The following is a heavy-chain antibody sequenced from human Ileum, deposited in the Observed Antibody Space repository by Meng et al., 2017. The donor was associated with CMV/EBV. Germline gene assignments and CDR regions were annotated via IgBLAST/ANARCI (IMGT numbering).Heavy chain of an antibody. Sequence: VCCKASGYTFSAYYMHWVRQAPGQGLEWVGRINPNTDDTKYAQKFQGRVTVTRDRSISTAYMELSGLTSDDTALYYCAALGNYFDPWGQGTMVTVSS. V-gene: IGHV1-2*02. CDR3: AALGNYFDP. J-gene: IGHJ5*02. D-gene: IGHD1-7*01. CDR2: INPNTDDT. CDR1: GYTFSAYY.